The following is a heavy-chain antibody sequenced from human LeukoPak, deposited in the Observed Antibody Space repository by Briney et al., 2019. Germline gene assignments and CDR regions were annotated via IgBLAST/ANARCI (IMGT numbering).Heavy chain of an antibody. CDR2: IFHSGST. J-gene: IGHJ4*02. Sequence: SGTLSLTCTVSSGSIFSSNWWSWVRQPPGKGLEWIGQIFHSGSTSYSPSLKSRVTISMDKSKNQISLRLTSVTAADTAVYYCARRGDSSAYYDDYWGQGTLVTVSS. D-gene: IGHD3-22*01. CDR1: SGSIFSSNW. CDR3: ARRGDSSAYYDDY. V-gene: IGHV4-4*02.